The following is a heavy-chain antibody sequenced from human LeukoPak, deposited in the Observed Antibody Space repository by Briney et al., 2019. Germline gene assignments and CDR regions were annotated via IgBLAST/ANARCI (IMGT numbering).Heavy chain of an antibody. CDR3: ARNCSTTGTTHLKYNWFHS. Sequence: PSETLSLTCTVSGGSISSSSCYWGWIRQPPGKGLEWIGRIYYSGSTHYNPSLKSRVTISVDTSKNQFSLKLSSVTAADTAVYYCARNCSTTGTTHLKYNWFHSVVGGTLVTVSS. CDR2: IYYSGST. J-gene: IGHJ5*01. V-gene: IGHV4-39*01. CDR1: GGSISSSSCY. D-gene: IGHD1-1*01.